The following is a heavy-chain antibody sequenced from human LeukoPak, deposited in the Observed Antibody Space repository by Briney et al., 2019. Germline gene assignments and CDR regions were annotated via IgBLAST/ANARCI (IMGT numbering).Heavy chain of an antibody. CDR2: ISSSSISI. CDR1: GFTFSAYT. CDR3: ARPQLGMGYSYYMDV. V-gene: IGHV3-21*06. Sequence: GGSLRLSCEGFGFTFSAYTINWVRQAPGKGLEWVSSISSSSISINYADSVKGRFTISRDNAKNSMYLEMNSLRAEDTAVYYCARPQLGMGYSYYMDVWGKGTTVTVSS. D-gene: IGHD1-1*01. J-gene: IGHJ6*03.